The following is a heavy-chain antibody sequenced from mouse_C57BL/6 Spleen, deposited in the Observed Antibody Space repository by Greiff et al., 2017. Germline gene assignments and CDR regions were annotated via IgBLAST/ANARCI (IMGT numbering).Heavy chain of an antibody. V-gene: IGHV1-20*01. J-gene: IGHJ3*01. Sequence: EVQLQQSGPELVKPGDSVKISCKASGYSFTGYFMNWVMQSHGKSLEWIGRINPYNGDTFYNQKFKGKATLTVDKSSSTAHMELRSLTAEDSAVYYCARSRGSDEGCAYWGQGTLVTVSA. CDR3: ARSRGSDEGCAY. CDR2: INPYNGDT. D-gene: IGHD3-1*01. CDR1: GYSFTGYF.